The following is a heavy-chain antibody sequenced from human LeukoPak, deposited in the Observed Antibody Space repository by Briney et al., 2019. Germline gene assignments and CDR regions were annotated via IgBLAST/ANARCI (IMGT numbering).Heavy chain of an antibody. CDR3: AKDQASYYYDSSGYLRRTKVFYYYGMDV. J-gene: IGHJ6*02. D-gene: IGHD3-22*01. CDR2: ISGSGGST. V-gene: IGHV3-23*01. CDR1: GFTFSSYA. Sequence: GGSLRLSCAASGFTFSSYAMSWVRQAPGKGLEWVSAISGSGGSTYYADSVKGRFTISRDNSKNTLYLQMYSLRAEDTAVYYCAKDQASYYYDSSGYLRRTKVFYYYGMDVWGQGTTVTVSS.